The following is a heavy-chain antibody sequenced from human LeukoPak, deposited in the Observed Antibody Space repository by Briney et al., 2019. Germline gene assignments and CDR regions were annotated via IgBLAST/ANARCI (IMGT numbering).Heavy chain of an antibody. CDR1: GGSISSSNW. V-gene: IGHV4-4*02. CDR3: AIPTYFYDSISYGDAFDI. J-gene: IGHJ3*02. CDR2: IYHSGST. D-gene: IGHD3-22*01. Sequence: PSGTLSLTCAVSGGSISSSNWWSWVRQPPGKGLEWIGEIYHSGSTNYNPSLKSRVTISVDTSKNQFSLKLRSVTAADTAVYYCAIPTYFYDSISYGDAFDIWGQGTMVTVSS.